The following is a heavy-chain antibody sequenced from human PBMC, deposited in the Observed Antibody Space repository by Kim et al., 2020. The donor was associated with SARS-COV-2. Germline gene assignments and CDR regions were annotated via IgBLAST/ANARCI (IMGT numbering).Heavy chain of an antibody. D-gene: IGHD6-13*01. CDR2: INHSGST. CDR1: GGSFSGYY. V-gene: IGHV4-34*01. Sequence: SETLSLTCAVYGGSFSGYYWSWIRQPPGKGLEWIGEINHSGSTNYNPSLKSRVTISVDTSKNQFSLKLSSVTAADTAVYYCARGVYLRVRQLVRGLYYYYGMDVWGQGTTVTVSS. J-gene: IGHJ6*02. CDR3: ARGVYLRVRQLVRGLYYYYGMDV.